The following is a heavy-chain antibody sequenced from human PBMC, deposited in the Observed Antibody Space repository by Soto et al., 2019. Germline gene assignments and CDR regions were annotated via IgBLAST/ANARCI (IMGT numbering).Heavy chain of an antibody. CDR1: GGSISSYY. J-gene: IGHJ5*02. CDR2: IYYSGST. D-gene: IGHD3-22*01. V-gene: IGHV4-59*01. CDR3: ARAVYYYDTRFDP. Sequence: SETLSLTCTVSGGSISSYYWSWIRQPPGKGLEWIGYIYYSGSTNYNPSLKSRVTISVDTSKNQFSLKLSSVTAADTAVYYCARAVYYYDTRFDPWGQGTLVTVSS.